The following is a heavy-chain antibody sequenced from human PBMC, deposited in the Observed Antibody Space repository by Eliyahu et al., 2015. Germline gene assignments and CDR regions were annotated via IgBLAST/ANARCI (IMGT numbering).Heavy chain of an antibody. CDR1: GFTFSTFW. V-gene: IGHV3-7*01. Sequence: EVQLVESGGGLVQPGGSLRLSCAASGFTFSTFWMSWVRQAPGKGLEWVANIKQDGSDKYYVDSVKGRFTISRDNAKNSLYLQMNSLRAEDTAVYYCARVVGGGLDAWGQGTTVTVSS. J-gene: IGHJ6*02. CDR3: ARVVGGGLDA. CDR2: IKQDGSDK. D-gene: IGHD3-16*01.